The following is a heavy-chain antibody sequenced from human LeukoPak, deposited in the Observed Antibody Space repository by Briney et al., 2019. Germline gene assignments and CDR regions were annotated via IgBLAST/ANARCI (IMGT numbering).Heavy chain of an antibody. CDR2: ISGSGGST. CDR3: AKDPTYYYVPTIWFDP. D-gene: IGHD3-10*02. V-gene: IGHV3-23*01. J-gene: IGHJ5*02. CDR1: GFTFSSYA. Sequence: PGGSLRLSCAASGFTFSSYAMSWVRQAPGKGLEWVSAISGSGGSTYYADSVKGRFTISRDNSKNTLYLQMNSLRAEDTAVYYCAKDPTYYYVPTIWFDPWGQGTLVTVSS.